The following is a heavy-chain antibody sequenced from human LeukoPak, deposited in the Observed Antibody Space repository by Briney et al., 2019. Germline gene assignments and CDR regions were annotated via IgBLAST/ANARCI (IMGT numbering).Heavy chain of an antibody. V-gene: IGHV3-23*01. CDR1: GFTFSSYA. J-gene: IGHJ4*02. Sequence: GGSLRLSCAASGFTFSSYAMSWVRQAPGKGLEWVSAISGSGGSTYYADSVKGRLTISRDNSKNTLYLQMNSLRAEDTAVYYCAKVGITSIVVVRQPADDFDYWGQGTLVTVSS. D-gene: IGHD3-22*01. CDR3: AKVGITSIVVVRQPADDFDY. CDR2: ISGSGGST.